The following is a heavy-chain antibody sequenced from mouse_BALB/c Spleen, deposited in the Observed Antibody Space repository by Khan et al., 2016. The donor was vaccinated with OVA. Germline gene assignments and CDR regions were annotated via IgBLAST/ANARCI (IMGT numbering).Heavy chain of an antibody. V-gene: IGHV2-6-4*01. CDR1: GFSLTRYN. CDR3: DRAYYRYDGHYAIDY. Sequence: VKLEESGPGLVEPSQSLYITCTVSGFSLTRYNIHWVRQPPGKGLEWLGMIWGAGGTDNNSTLKHRMNIRKDNSKSQVVLQMNSLQTDDTAIYYCDRAYYRYDGHYAIDYWGQGTSVTVSS. CDR2: IWGAGGT. D-gene: IGHD2-14*01. J-gene: IGHJ4*01.